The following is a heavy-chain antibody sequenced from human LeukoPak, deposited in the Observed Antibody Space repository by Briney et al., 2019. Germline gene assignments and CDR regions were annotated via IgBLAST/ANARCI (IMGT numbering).Heavy chain of an antibody. CDR2: TYYRSKWFN. V-gene: IGHV6-1*01. CDR3: AREGPGFDY. Sequence: SQTLSLTCVISGDSVSSNSCAWNWIRQSPSRGLEWLGRTYYRSKWFNDYAISVKSRITINPDTSKNQFSLQLNSVTPEDTAVYYCAREGPGFDYWGQGTLVTVSS. CDR1: GDSVSSNSCA. J-gene: IGHJ4*02.